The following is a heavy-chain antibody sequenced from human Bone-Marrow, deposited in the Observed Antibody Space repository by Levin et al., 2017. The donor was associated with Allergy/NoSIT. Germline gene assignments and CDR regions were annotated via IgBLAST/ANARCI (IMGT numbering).Heavy chain of an antibody. CDR2: IDWDDDE. CDR3: ARMCYKPATRPAEYFQH. D-gene: IGHD1-14*01. J-gene: IGHJ1*01. V-gene: IGHV2-70*11. CDR1: GFSLTTGGVC. Sequence: SGPTLVKPTQTLTLTCTLSGFSLTTGGVCLSWIRQPPGKALEWLARIDWDDDEYYSASLRTRLTISKDTSRNQVVLTLTNVDPVDTATYFCARMCYKPATRPAEYFQHWGQGILVTVSS.